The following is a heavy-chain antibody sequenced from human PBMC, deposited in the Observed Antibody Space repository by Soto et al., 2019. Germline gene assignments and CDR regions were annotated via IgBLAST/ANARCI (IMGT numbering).Heavy chain of an antibody. CDR3: AGVTALYFDY. J-gene: IGHJ4*02. D-gene: IGHD4-4*01. V-gene: IGHV1-69*02. CDR2: IIPILGVT. Sequence: GASVKVSCKASGGTFSSYTISWVRQAPGQGLEWMGRIIPILGVTNYAQKFQGRVTITADKSTSTAYMELSSLRSEDTAVYYCAGVTALYFDYWGQGTLVTVSS. CDR1: GGTFSSYT.